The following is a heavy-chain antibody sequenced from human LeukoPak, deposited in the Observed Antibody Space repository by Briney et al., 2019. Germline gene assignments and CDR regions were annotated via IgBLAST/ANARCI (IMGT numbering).Heavy chain of an antibody. CDR1: GFTFSSYG. J-gene: IGHJ4*02. Sequence: GGSLRLSCAASGFTFSSYGMSWVRQAPGKGLEWVSAISGSGGSTYYADSVKGRYTISRGNSKNTLYLQMNSLRAEDTAVYYCAKRVNYYDSSGYYSLFDYWGQGTLVTVSS. CDR2: ISGSGGST. CDR3: AKRVNYYDSSGYYSLFDY. D-gene: IGHD3-22*01. V-gene: IGHV3-23*01.